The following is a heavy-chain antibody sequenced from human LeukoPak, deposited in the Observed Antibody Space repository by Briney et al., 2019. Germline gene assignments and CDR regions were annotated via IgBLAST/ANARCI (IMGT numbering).Heavy chain of an antibody. CDR3: AKGFRSYPFDY. CDR2: ISDSGGST. D-gene: IGHD3-10*01. CDR1: GFTFSSYA. Sequence: PGGSLRLSCAASGFTFSSYAMNWVRQAPGKGLEWVSGISDSGGSTYYADSVKGRFTISRDNSKNTLYLQINSLRVEDTAVYYCAKGFRSYPFDYWGQGTPVTVSS. J-gene: IGHJ4*02. V-gene: IGHV3-23*01.